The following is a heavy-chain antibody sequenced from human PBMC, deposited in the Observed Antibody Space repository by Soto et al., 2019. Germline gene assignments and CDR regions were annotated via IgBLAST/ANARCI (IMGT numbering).Heavy chain of an antibody. J-gene: IGHJ4*02. D-gene: IGHD2-2*01. CDR1: GFTFSSYG. CDR3: AKGGWGCSSTSCHDLADY. Sequence: QVQLVESGGGVVQPGRSLRLSCAASGFTFSSYGMHWVRQAPGKGLEWVAVISYDGSNKYYADSVKGRFTISRDNSKNTLYLQMNSLRAEDTAVYYWAKGGWGCSSTSCHDLADYWGQGTLVTVS. CDR2: ISYDGSNK. V-gene: IGHV3-30*18.